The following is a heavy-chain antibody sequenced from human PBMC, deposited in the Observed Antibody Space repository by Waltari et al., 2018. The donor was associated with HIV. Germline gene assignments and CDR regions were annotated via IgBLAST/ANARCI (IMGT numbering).Heavy chain of an antibody. Sequence: QVQLVESGGGLVKPGGSLRLSCAASGFTFSDYSMTWIRQAPGRGREWMSYNGTSGSSIDYAGSVECRFTVSRDSAKNSRYLQMNSLRAEDTAVYYWARDRNNYGLGNERDFDNWGQGTLVTVSS. CDR1: GFTFSDYS. D-gene: IGHD3-10*01. CDR3: ARDRNNYGLGNERDFDN. V-gene: IGHV3-11*04. J-gene: IGHJ4*02. CDR2: NGTSGSSI.